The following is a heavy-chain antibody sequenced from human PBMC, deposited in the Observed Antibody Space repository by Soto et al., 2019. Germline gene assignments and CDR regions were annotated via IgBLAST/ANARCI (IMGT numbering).Heavy chain of an antibody. Sequence: ASVKVSCKASGYTFNDFYMHWVRQAPGQGLEWMGWINPYSGGTRYAQKFQGRVTLTRDTSISTGYMELSRLRSDDTAVYYCARLSEWLRSPAYYYYGMDVWGQGTTVTVSS. CDR1: GYTFNDFY. D-gene: IGHD5-12*01. CDR2: INPYSGGT. V-gene: IGHV1-2*02. J-gene: IGHJ6*02. CDR3: ARLSEWLRSPAYYYYGMDV.